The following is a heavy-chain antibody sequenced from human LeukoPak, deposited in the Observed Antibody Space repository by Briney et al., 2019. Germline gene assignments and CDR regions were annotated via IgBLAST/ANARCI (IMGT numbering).Heavy chain of an antibody. D-gene: IGHD6-13*01. CDR2: FDPEDGET. CDR1: GYTLTELS. Sequence: GASVKVSCKVSGYTLTELSMHWVRQAPGKGLEWMGGFDPEDGETIYAQKFQGRVTMTEDTSTDTAYMELSSLRSEDTAVYYCATRVDPLAAAGTDFDYWGQGTLVTVSS. CDR3: ATRVDPLAAAGTDFDY. J-gene: IGHJ4*02. V-gene: IGHV1-24*01.